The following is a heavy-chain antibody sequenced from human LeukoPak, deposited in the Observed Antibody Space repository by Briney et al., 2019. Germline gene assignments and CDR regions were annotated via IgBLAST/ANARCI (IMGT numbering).Heavy chain of an antibody. CDR3: AIALREWELRRGAFDI. J-gene: IGHJ3*02. V-gene: IGHV1-18*01. CDR2: ISAYNGDT. D-gene: IGHD1-26*01. Sequence: ASVKVSCKASGYTFTSYGISWVRQAPGQGLEWMGWISAYNGDTNYAQKFQGRVTMTEDTSTDTAYMELSSLRSEDTAVYYCAIALREWELRRGAFDIWGQGTMVTVSS. CDR1: GYTFTSYG.